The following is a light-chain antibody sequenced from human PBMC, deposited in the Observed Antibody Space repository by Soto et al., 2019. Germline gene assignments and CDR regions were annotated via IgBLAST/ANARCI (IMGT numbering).Light chain of an antibody. CDR1: QDISIY. CDR3: QQTYTTPEIT. Sequence: IQLTQSPSSLSASVGDRVTITFQASQDISIYLNWYQLKPGKAPNLLMYGASYLKSGVPTRFSGSGSGTDFTLTISSLQPEDFATYYCQQTYTTPEITFGQGTRLEIK. CDR2: GAS. J-gene: IGKJ5*01. V-gene: IGKV1-39*01.